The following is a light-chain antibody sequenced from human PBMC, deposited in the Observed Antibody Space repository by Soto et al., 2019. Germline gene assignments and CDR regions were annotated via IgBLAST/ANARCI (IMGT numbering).Light chain of an antibody. CDR2: WAS. CDR3: HQYFSGPWT. Sequence: DIVMTQSPDSLAVSLGERATINCKSSRSVLYSSNNQNYLAWYQQRPGQPPKLLIYWASIRESGVPDRFSGSGSGTDFTLTISSLQAEDVATYYCHQYFSGPWTFGQGTKVEVK. J-gene: IGKJ1*01. V-gene: IGKV4-1*01. CDR1: RSVLYSSNNQNY.